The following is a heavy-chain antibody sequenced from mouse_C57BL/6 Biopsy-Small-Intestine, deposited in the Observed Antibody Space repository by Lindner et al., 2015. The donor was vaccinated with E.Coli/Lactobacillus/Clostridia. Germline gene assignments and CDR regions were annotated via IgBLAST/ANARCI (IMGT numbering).Heavy chain of an antibody. CDR1: GFTFSDYG. CDR3: ARDYLGWFAY. CDR2: ITSGSSTI. D-gene: IGHD2-4*01. V-gene: IGHV5-17*01. Sequence: VQLQESGGGLVKPGGSLKLSCAASGFTFSDYGMHWVRQAPEKGLEWVAYITSGSSTIYYADTVKGRFTISRDNAKNTLFLQMTSLRSEDTAMYYCARDYLGWFAYWGQGTLVTVSA. J-gene: IGHJ3*01.